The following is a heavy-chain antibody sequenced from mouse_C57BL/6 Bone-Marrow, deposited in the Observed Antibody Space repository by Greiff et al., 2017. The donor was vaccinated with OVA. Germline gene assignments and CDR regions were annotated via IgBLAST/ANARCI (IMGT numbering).Heavy chain of an antibody. D-gene: IGHD1-1*01. CDR1: GFNIKDDY. Sequence: EVQLQQSGAELVRPGASLKLSCTASGFNIKDDYMHWVKQRPEQGLEWIGWIDPENGDTEYASKFQGKATITADTSSNTAYLQLSSLTSEDTAVYYCTITTVVAPNYWGQGTSVTVSS. CDR2: IDPENGDT. V-gene: IGHV14-4*01. CDR3: TITTVVAPNY. J-gene: IGHJ4*01.